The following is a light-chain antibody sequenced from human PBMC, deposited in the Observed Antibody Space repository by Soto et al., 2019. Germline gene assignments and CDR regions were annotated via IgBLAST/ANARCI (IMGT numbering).Light chain of an antibody. V-gene: IGKV3-20*01. CDR1: QSVSSSY. Sequence: EIVLTQSPGTLSLSPGERATLSCRASQSVSSSYLAWYQQKPGQAPRLLIYGASSRATGIPDRFSGSGSGTDFTLTISRLEPEDFAVYSCPQYGSSPPFTFGPGTKVDIK. CDR2: GAS. CDR3: PQYGSSPPFT. J-gene: IGKJ3*01.